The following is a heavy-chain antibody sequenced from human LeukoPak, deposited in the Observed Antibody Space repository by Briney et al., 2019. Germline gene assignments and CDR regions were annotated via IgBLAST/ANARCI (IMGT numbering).Heavy chain of an antibody. CDR2: LGGSDGDS. D-gene: IGHD6-13*01. Sequence: GGSLRLSCAASGFTFNSFAMNWVRQAPGQGLEWVSSLGGSDGDSHYADFVKGRFTISRDNSKNTLHLQMNSLRAEDTAVYYCAKCATYDSSSWFDIWGQGTMVTVSS. J-gene: IGHJ3*02. CDR1: GFTFNSFA. CDR3: AKCATYDSSSWFDI. V-gene: IGHV3-23*01.